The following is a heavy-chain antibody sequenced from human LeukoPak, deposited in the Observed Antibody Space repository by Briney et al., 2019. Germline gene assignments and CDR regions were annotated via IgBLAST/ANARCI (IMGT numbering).Heavy chain of an antibody. J-gene: IGHJ6*02. Sequence: GGSLRLSCAASGFSFSSYYMSWVRQAPGKGLEWVALINPDGSERYYVDSVKGRFTISRDNAKNSLYLQMDSLRDDDTAMYFCTRDLAAVPGPRMDVWGQGTTATVSS. CDR2: INPDGSER. V-gene: IGHV3-7*03. CDR1: GFSFSSYY. D-gene: IGHD6-19*01. CDR3: TRDLAAVPGPRMDV.